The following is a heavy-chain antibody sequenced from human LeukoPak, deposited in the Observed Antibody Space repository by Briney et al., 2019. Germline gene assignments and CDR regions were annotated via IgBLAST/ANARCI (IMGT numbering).Heavy chain of an antibody. V-gene: IGHV4-61*05. Sequence: SETLSLTCTVSGGSISSSSYYWGWIRQPPGKGLEWIGYIYYSGSTNYNPSLKSRVTISVDTSKNQFSLKLSSVTAADTAVYCCASILGSSWASGFDYWGQGTLVTVSS. CDR3: ASILGSSWASGFDY. CDR2: IYYSGST. CDR1: GGSISSSSYY. J-gene: IGHJ4*02. D-gene: IGHD6-13*01.